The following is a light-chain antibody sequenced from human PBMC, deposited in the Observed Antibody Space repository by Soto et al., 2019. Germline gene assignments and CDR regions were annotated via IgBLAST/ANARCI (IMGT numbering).Light chain of an antibody. CDR1: QTITSDY. J-gene: IGKJ1*01. V-gene: IGKV3-20*01. CDR2: AAS. Sequence: EVVLTQSPGTVSLSPGERATLSCRASQTITSDYLAWYQQKPGQAPRLLIYAASNRATGIPDRFSGTGSGTDFTLTISRLQPAHLAVYHCQQYGSTISWTFGQGTKVEIK. CDR3: QQYGSTISWT.